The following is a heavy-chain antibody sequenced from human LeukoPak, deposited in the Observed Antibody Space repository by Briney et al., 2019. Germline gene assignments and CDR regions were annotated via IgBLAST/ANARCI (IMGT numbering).Heavy chain of an antibody. CDR1: GGSISSYY. Sequence: TSETLSLTCTVSGGSISSYYWSWVRQPPGKGLEWLGYIYYSGNTNYNPSLKSRATISVDTSKNQFSLKLSSVTAADTAVYYGARGNPYFEEPPPAMGFDPWGQGTLVTVSS. CDR3: ARGNPYFEEPPPAMGFDP. D-gene: IGHD1-26*01. V-gene: IGHV4-59*01. CDR2: IYYSGNT. J-gene: IGHJ5*02.